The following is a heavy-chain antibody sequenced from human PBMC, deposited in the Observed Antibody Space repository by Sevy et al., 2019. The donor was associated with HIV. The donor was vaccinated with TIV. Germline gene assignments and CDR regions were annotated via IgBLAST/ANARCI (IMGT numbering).Heavy chain of an antibody. CDR1: GFTFSDHY. CDR3: ARGGSGSYYFDY. Sequence: GSLRLSCAASGFTFSDHYMDWVRQAPGKGLEWVGRTRNKANSYTTESAASVKGRFTISRDDSKNSLYLQMNSLKTEDTAVYYCARGGSGSYYFDYWGQGTLVTVSS. D-gene: IGHD3-10*01. J-gene: IGHJ4*02. CDR2: TRNKANSYTT. V-gene: IGHV3-72*01.